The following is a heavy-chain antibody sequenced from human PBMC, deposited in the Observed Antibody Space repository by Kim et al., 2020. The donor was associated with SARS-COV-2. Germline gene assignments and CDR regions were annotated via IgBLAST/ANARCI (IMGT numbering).Heavy chain of an antibody. CDR3: ARGMFKTGFDV. CDR2: IGGDGIST. J-gene: IGHJ6*02. Sequence: GGSLRLSCAASGFTLRSYWINWVRQAPGKGLVWVSLIGGDGISTHYADSVKGRFTVSRDNDDNTVYLQMNSLRADDTAVYYCARGMFKTGFDVWGQGTTVTVSS. CDR1: GFTLRSYW. D-gene: IGHD3-10*02. V-gene: IGHV3-74*01.